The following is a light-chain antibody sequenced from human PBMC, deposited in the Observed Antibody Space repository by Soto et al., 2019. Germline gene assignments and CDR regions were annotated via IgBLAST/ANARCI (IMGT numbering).Light chain of an antibody. J-gene: IGKJ1*01. V-gene: IGKV3-20*01. CDR2: GAS. Sequence: EIVLTQSAGTLSLSPGERATLSCRASQSVSSSYLAWYQQKPGQAPRLLIFGASSRATGIPDRLSGSGSGTDFTLTISRLEPEDFAVYYCQQYDSSPRTFGQGTKVDIK. CDR1: QSVSSSY. CDR3: QQYDSSPRT.